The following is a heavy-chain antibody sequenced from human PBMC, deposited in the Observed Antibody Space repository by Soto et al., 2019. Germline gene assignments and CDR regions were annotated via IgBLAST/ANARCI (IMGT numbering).Heavy chain of an antibody. CDR3: AKPNYDFWSGYYTVPYYFDY. J-gene: IGHJ4*02. CDR2: ISGSGGST. Sequence: PGGSLRLSCAASGFTFSSYAMIWVRQAPGKGLEWVSAISGSGGSTYYADSVKGRFTISRDNSKNTLYLQMNSLRAEDTAVYYCAKPNYDFWSGYYTVPYYFDYWGQGTLVTVSS. D-gene: IGHD3-3*01. CDR1: GFTFSSYA. V-gene: IGHV3-23*01.